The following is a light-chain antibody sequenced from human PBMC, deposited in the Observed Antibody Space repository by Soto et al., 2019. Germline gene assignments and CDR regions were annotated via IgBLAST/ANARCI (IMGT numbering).Light chain of an antibody. CDR3: ASFRSGTILV. J-gene: IGLJ2*01. Sequence: QSALTQPASVSGSPGQSITISCTGTNSDVGNYDLVSWYEHHPGKAPRLIIYEVTKRPSGGSDRFSGSKSGNTASLTISGLQAEDEGDYFCASFRSGTILVFGSGTKLTVL. CDR1: NSDVGNYDL. V-gene: IGLV2-14*02. CDR2: EVT.